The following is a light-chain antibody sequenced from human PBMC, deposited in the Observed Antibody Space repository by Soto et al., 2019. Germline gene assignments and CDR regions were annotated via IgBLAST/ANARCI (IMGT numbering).Light chain of an antibody. CDR2: SNN. J-gene: IGLJ2*01. CDR3: AASAGSMTVPV. CDR1: SSNIGSHP. V-gene: IGLV1-44*01. Sequence: QSVLTQPPSASGTPGQRVTISCSGGSSNIGSHPVYWYQHLPGTPPKLLIYSNNQRPSGVPDRFSGSMSGTSASLAICGLQSEDEADYYCAASAGSMTVPVFGGGTKLTVL.